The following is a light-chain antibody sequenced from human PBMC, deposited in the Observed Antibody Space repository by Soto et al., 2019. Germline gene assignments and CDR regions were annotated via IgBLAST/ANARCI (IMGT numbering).Light chain of an antibody. CDR2: WAS. J-gene: IGKJ2*01. V-gene: IGKV4-1*01. CDR3: QQYYGTPYT. CDR1: QNVLYSSNNKNY. Sequence: DIVMTQSPDSLAVSLGERATINCKSSQNVLYSSNNKNYLAWYQQEPGQPPKLLIYWASTRESGVPDRFSGSGSGTDFTLTISSLQAEDVAVYYCQQYYGTPYTFGQGTKVDIK.